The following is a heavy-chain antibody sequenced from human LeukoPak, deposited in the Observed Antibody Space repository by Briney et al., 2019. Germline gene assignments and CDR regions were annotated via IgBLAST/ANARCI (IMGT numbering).Heavy chain of an antibody. Sequence: SETLSLTCTVSGGSISSSSYYWSWIRQPPGKGLEWIGYIYYSGSTNYNPSLKSRVTISVDTSKNQFSLKLSSVTAADTAVYYCATLTYCSGGSCYSRGAFDIWGQGTMVTVSS. CDR1: GGSISSSSYY. CDR3: ATLTYCSGGSCYSRGAFDI. J-gene: IGHJ3*02. V-gene: IGHV4-61*01. D-gene: IGHD2-15*01. CDR2: IYYSGST.